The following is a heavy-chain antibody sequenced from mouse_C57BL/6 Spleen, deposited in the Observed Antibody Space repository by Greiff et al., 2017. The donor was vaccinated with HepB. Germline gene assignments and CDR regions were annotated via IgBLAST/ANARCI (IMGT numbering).Heavy chain of an antibody. D-gene: IGHD2-4*01. CDR1: GYTFTSYW. CDR2: IDPSDSYT. CDR3: ARSGGLRSHAMDY. V-gene: IGHV1-50*01. J-gene: IGHJ4*01. Sequence: QVQLQQPGAELVKPGASVKLSCKASGYTFTSYWMPWVKQRPGQGLEWIGEIDPSDSYTNYNQKFKGKATLTVDTSSSTAYMQLSSLTSEDSAVYYCARSGGLRSHAMDYWGQGTSVTVSS.